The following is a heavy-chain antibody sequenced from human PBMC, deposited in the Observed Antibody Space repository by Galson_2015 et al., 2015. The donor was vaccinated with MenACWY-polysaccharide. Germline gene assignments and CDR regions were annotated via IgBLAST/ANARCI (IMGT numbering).Heavy chain of an antibody. CDR2: IKQDGSEK. D-gene: IGHD3-22*01. CDR1: GFTFSYSA. J-gene: IGHJ2*01. CDR3: ARDPLDSSGYTRGSVFDL. Sequence: SLRLSCAASGFTFSYSAMHWVRQAPGKGLEWVAIIKQDGSEKYYVDSVKGRFSISSDNAKHSLYLQLNGLRSEDTAVYYCARDPLDSSGYTRGSVFDLWGRGTLVTVSS. V-gene: IGHV3-7*01.